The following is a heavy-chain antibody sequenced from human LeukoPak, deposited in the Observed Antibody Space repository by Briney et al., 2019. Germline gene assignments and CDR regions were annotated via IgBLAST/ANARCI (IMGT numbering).Heavy chain of an antibody. CDR1: GGSISSYY. D-gene: IGHD2-15*01. CDR2: IYSRGST. CDR3: ARVSSGGRYDY. V-gene: IGHV4-4*07. Sequence: SETLSLTCTVSGGSISSYYWTWVRQPAGKGLEWIGLIYSRGSTNYNPSLKSRVTMSVDTAKNQFSLNLSSVTAADTAVYYCARVSSGGRYDYWGQGTLVSVSS. J-gene: IGHJ4*02.